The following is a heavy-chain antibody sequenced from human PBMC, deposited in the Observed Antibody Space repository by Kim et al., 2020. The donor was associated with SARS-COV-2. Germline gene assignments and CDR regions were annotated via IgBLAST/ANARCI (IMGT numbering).Heavy chain of an antibody. CDR2: ISYDGSNK. D-gene: IGHD6-13*01. V-gene: IGHV3-30*04. J-gene: IGHJ4*02. CDR1: GFTFSSYA. Sequence: GGSLRLSCAASGFTFSSYAMHWVRQAPGKGLEWVAVISYDGSNKYYADSVKGRFTISRDNSKNTLYLQMNSLRAEDTAVYYCASHSSSWKYYFDYWGQGT. CDR3: ASHSSSWKYYFDY.